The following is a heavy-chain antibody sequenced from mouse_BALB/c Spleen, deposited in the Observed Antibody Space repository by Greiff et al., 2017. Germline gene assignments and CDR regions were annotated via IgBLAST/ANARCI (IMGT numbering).Heavy chain of an antibody. J-gene: IGHJ2*01. CDR2: INPSTGYT. CDR3: ARGTPDH. Sequence: QVQLQQSGAELAKPGASVKMSCKASGYTFTSYWMHWVKQRPGQGLEWIGYINPSTGYTEYNQKFKDKATLTADKSSSTAYMQLSSLTSEDSAVYYCARGTPDHWGQGTTLTVSS. V-gene: IGHV1-7*01. CDR1: GYTFTSYW.